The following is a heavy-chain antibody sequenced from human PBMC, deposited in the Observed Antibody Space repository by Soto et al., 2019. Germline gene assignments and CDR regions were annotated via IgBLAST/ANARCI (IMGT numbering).Heavy chain of an antibody. CDR1: GGSISSYY. Sequence: SETLSLTCTVSGGSISSYYWSWIRQPRGKGLEWIGYIYYAGSTNYNPSLKSRVTISVDTSKSQFPLKLTSVTAADTAVYYCARGRYCSGGSCYLNYYYYYGMDVWGRGTTVTVSS. J-gene: IGHJ6*02. V-gene: IGHV4-59*01. D-gene: IGHD2-15*01. CDR2: IYYAGST. CDR3: ARGRYCSGGSCYLNYYYYYGMDV.